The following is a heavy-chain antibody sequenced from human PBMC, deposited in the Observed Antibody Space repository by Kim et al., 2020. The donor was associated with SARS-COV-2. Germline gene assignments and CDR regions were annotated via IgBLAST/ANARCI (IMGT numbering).Heavy chain of an antibody. V-gene: IGHV3-23*01. CDR3: AKLDGIVGATQYYFDY. J-gene: IGHJ4*02. Sequence: SVKGRFTIPRDNSKNTLYVQMNSLRAEDTAVYYCAKLDGIVGATQYYFDYWGQGTLVTVSS. D-gene: IGHD1-26*01.